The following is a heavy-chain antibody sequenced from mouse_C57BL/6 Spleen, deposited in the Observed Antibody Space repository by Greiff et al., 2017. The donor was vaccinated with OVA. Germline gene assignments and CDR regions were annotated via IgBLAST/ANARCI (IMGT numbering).Heavy chain of an antibody. CDR3: ARAPHYYAVYYFDY. V-gene: IGHV5-16*01. CDR1: GFTFSDYY. J-gene: IGHJ2*01. Sequence: EVQLVESEGGLVQPGSSMKLSCTASGFTFSDYYMAWVRQVPEKGLEWVANINYDGSSTYYLDSLKSRFIISRDNAKNILYLQMSSLKSEDTATYYCARAPHYYAVYYFDYWGQGTTLTVSS. CDR2: INYDGSST. D-gene: IGHD1-2*01.